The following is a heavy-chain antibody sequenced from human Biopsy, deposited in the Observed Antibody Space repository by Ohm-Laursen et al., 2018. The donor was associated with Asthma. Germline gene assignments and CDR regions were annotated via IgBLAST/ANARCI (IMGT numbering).Heavy chain of an antibody. CDR1: GYTFNSAG. D-gene: IGHD3-10*01. V-gene: IGHV1-18*01. CDR3: ARAVNYSHYYGIDV. CDR2: ISVYNGNT. J-gene: IGHJ6*02. Sequence: ASVKVSCKASGYTFNSAGITWVRQAPGQGLEWMGWISVYNGNTKVAQKLQDRVTMITDTSTSTAYMELRSLRSGDTAVYFCARAVNYSHYYGIDVWGQGTTVTVS.